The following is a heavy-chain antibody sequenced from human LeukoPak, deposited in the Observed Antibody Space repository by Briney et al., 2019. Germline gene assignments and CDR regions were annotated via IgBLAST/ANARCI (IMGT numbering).Heavy chain of an antibody. CDR3: ARVNVPGFWSAYYRFDP. V-gene: IGHV1-18*01. D-gene: IGHD3-3*01. Sequence: ASVKVSCKASGYTFTSYGISWVRQAPGQGLEWMGWISAYNGNTNYAQKLQGRVTMTTDTSTSTAYMELRSLRSDDTAVYYCARVNVPGFWSAYYRFDPWGQGTLVTVSS. CDR1: GYTFTSYG. CDR2: ISAYNGNT. J-gene: IGHJ5*02.